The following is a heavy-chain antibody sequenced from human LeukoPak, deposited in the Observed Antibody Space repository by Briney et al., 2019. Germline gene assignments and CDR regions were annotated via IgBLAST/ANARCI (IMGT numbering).Heavy chain of an antibody. CDR3: ARHRERGAHWFDP. J-gene: IGHJ5*02. CDR1: GGSISSYY. Sequence: SETLSLTCTVSGGSISSYYWSWIRQPPGKGLEWIGYIYYSGSTNYNPSLKSRVTISVDTSKNQFSLKLSSVTAADTAVYYCARHRERGAHWFDPWGQGTLVTVSS. V-gene: IGHV4-59*08. D-gene: IGHD1-26*01. CDR2: IYYSGST.